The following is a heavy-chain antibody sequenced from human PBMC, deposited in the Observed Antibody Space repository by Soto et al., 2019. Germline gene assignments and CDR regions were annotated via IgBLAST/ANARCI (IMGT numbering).Heavy chain of an antibody. D-gene: IGHD2-21*01. CDR2: AYSSGTT. V-gene: IGHV4-59*01. J-gene: IGHJ3*02. CDR3: AIAVVPATCCAFDI. CDR1: GDSISRYH. Sequence: SETMSLTCTASGDSISRYHWSWIRQVPGKELEWIGFAYSSGTTYYNPSLMGRVTMSTDASKSQISLQLTSKTAADTAIYYCAIAVVPATCCAFDIWGQGTMVTVSS.